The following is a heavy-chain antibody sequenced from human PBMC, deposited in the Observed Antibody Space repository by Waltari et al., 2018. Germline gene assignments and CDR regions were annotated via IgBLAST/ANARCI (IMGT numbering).Heavy chain of an antibody. CDR3: ARHRDSSSHYVGWFDP. CDR2: IHYRGNT. CDR1: CGSIITTRFY. Sequence: QLQLQESGPGLVKPSETLSLTCPVSCGSIITTRFYWGWIRQPPGKGLEWIGTIHYRGNTYYNASLKSRLTISVDTSKNQFSLKLSSVTAADTAAYYCARHRDSSSHYVGWFDPWGQGTLVTVSS. D-gene: IGHD6-13*01. V-gene: IGHV4-39*01. J-gene: IGHJ5*02.